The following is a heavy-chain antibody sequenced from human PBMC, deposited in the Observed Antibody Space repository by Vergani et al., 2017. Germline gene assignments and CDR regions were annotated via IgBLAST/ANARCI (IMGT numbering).Heavy chain of an antibody. D-gene: IGHD5-24*01. CDR1: GFSLSTSGMR. V-gene: IGHV2-70*04. J-gene: IGHJ4*02. CDR3: ARIPTGLHPWYFDY. CDR2: IDWDDDK. Sequence: QVTLKESGPALVKPTQTLTLTCTFSGFSLSTSGMRVSWIRQPPGKALEWLARIDWDDDKFYSTYLKTRLTISKDTSKNQVVLTMTNMDPVDTATYYCARIPTGLHPWYFDYWGQGTLVTVSS.